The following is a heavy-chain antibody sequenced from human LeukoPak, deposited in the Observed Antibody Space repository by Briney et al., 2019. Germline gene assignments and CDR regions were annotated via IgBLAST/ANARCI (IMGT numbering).Heavy chain of an antibody. CDR3: ARVTMIVVVITTVSAFDI. D-gene: IGHD3-22*01. J-gene: IGHJ3*02. Sequence: SETQSLTCAVYGGSFSGYYWSWIRQPPGKGLEWIGEINHSGSTNYNPSLKSRVTISVDTSKNQFSLKLSSVTAADTAVYYCARVTMIVVVITTVSAFDIWGQGTMVTVSS. CDR1: GGSFSGYY. CDR2: INHSGST. V-gene: IGHV4-34*01.